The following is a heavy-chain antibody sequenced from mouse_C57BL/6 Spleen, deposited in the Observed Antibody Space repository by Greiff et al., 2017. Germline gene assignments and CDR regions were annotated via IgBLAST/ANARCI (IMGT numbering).Heavy chain of an antibody. D-gene: IGHD1-1*01. V-gene: IGHV1-82*01. J-gene: IGHJ3*01. Sequence: VQLVESGPELVKPGASVKISCKASGYAFSSSWMNWVKQRPGKGLEWIGRIYPGDGDTNYHGKFKGKATLTADKSSSTAYMQLSSLTSEDTAVYFCADGGGYGSSYGSFAYWGQGTLVTVSA. CDR2: IYPGDGDT. CDR1: GYAFSSSW. CDR3: ADGGGYGSSYGSFAY.